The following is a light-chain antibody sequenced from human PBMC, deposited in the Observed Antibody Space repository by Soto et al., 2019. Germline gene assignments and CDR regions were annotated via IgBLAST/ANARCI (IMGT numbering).Light chain of an antibody. CDR2: TAS. CDR3: QQYGSSPLT. J-gene: IGKJ1*01. V-gene: IGKV3-20*01. CDR1: QSTPSSY. Sequence: IVLTQSPGTLSLSPGEGATLSCRASQSTPSSYLAWYQQKPGQAPRLLIYTASSRATGIPARFTGSGSGTDFTLTISRLEPEDFAVYYCQQYGSSPLTFGQGTKVEF.